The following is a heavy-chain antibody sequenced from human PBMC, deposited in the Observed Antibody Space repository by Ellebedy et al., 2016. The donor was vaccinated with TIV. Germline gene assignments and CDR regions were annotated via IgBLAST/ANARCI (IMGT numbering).Heavy chain of an antibody. D-gene: IGHD2-2*01. V-gene: IGHV3-53*01. CDR3: ARPTVPATICGACGMDV. CDR1: GFTVSSTF. CDR2: IYGGGTI. Sequence: GESLKISCAASGFTVSSTFMTWVRQAPGKGLEWVSVIYGGGTIRYADSVKGRFTISRDNSKNTVDLQMNSLRAEDTAVYYCARPTVPATICGACGMDVWGQGTTVIVSS. J-gene: IGHJ6*02.